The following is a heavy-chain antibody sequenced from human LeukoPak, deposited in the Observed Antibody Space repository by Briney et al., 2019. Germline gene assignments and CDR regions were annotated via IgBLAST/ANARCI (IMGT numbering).Heavy chain of an antibody. CDR2: ISSSTINI. V-gene: IGHV3-48*02. CDR1: GFTFSSYG. Sequence: PGGSLRLSCAASGFTFSSYGMNWVRHAPGKGLEWVSFISSSTINIYYADSVKGRFTISRDNAKNSLYLQMNSLRDEDTAVYYCAREYHYNYYGMDVWGQGTTVTVSS. J-gene: IGHJ6*02. CDR3: AREYHYNYYGMDV.